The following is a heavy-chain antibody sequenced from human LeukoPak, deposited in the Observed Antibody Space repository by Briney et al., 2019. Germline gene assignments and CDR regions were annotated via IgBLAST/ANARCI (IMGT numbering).Heavy chain of an antibody. CDR3: ARYCSSTSCYSYYYYYYGMDV. CDR2: MNPNSGYT. J-gene: IGHJ6*02. Sequence: ASVKVSCKASGYTFTSYDINWVRQATGQGLEWMGWMNPNSGYTGYAQKFQGRVTMTRNTSISTAYMELSSLRSEDTAVYYCARYCSSTSCYSYYYYYYGMDVWGQGTTVTVSS. D-gene: IGHD2-2*01. CDR1: GYTFTSYD. V-gene: IGHV1-8*01.